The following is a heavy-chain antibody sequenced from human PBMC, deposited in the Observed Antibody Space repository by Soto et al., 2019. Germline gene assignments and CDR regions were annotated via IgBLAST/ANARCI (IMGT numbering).Heavy chain of an antibody. Sequence: VQLVESGGGLVKPGGSLRLSCAASGFTFSSYSMNWVRQAPGKGLEWVSSISSSSSYIYYADSVKGRFTISRDNAKNSLYLQMNSLRAEDTAVYYCARPSPRYYSNFDLWGRGTLVTVSS. CDR3: ARPSPRYYSNFDL. J-gene: IGHJ2*01. V-gene: IGHV3-21*01. D-gene: IGHD4-4*01. CDR1: GFTFSSYS. CDR2: ISSSSSYI.